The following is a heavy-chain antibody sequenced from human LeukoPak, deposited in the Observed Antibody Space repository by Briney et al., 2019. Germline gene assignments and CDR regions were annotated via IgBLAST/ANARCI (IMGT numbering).Heavy chain of an antibody. J-gene: IGHJ4*02. CDR2: IIPIFGTA. D-gene: IGHD4-17*01. V-gene: IGHV1-69*01. Sequence: SVKVSCKASVGTFSSYAISWVRQAPGQGLEWMGGIIPIFGTANYAQKFQGRVTITADESTSTAYMELSSLRSEDTAVYYCAIWPTVSNHYFDYWGQGTLVTVPS. CDR3: AIWPTVSNHYFDY. CDR1: VGTFSSYA.